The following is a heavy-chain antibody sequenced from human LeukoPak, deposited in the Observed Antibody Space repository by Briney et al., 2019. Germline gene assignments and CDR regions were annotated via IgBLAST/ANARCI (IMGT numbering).Heavy chain of an antibody. CDR2: IQYDGSNK. CDR3: AKDFGVVIYYYYMDV. Sequence: GGSLRLSCAASGFTFSSYGMHWVRQAPGKGLEWVAFIQYDGSNKYYADSVEGRFTISRDNSKNTLYLQMNSLRAEDTAVFHCAKDFGVVIYYYYMDVWGKGTTVTVSS. V-gene: IGHV3-30*02. D-gene: IGHD3-3*01. J-gene: IGHJ6*03. CDR1: GFTFSSYG.